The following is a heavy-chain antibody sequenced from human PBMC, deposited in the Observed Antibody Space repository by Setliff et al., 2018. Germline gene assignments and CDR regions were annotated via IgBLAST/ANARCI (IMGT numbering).Heavy chain of an antibody. D-gene: IGHD3-10*01. Sequence: GGSLRLSCAASAFTFSTYSLIWVRQAPGTGLEWVSSISPSSSHIYYADSAEGRFTISRDNAKNSLYLQLNSLRAEDTAVYYCARAKGTTMATQYFDYWGQGTLVTVSS. CDR2: ISPSSSHI. V-gene: IGHV3-21*01. CDR3: ARAKGTTMATQYFDY. J-gene: IGHJ4*02. CDR1: AFTFSTYS.